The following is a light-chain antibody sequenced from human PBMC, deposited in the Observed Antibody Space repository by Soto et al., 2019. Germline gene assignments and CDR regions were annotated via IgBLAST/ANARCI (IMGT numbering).Light chain of an antibody. Sequence: DIPMTQSPSSLSASVGDRVTITCQASQAIRKYLSWYQQKPGRAPKLLIYGASNLETGVPSRFSGSGYGSDFTFTISSLQPEDVATYYCQHYDHLPPFTFGPGTKVAVK. CDR2: GAS. CDR3: QHYDHLPPFT. V-gene: IGKV1-33*01. CDR1: QAIRKY. J-gene: IGKJ3*01.